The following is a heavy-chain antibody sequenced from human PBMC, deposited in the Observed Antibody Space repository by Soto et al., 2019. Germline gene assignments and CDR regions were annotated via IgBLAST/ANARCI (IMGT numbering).Heavy chain of an antibody. CDR1: GFTFSSYS. V-gene: IGHV3-21*01. J-gene: IGHJ6*03. Sequence: EVQLVESGGGLVKPGGSLRLSCAASGFTFSSYSMNWVRQAPGKGLEWVSSISSSSSYIYYADSVNGRFTISRDNAKNSLYLQMNSLRAEDTAVYYCARDSRGPMDVWGKGTTVTVYS. CDR2: ISSSSSYI. CDR3: ARDSRGPMDV.